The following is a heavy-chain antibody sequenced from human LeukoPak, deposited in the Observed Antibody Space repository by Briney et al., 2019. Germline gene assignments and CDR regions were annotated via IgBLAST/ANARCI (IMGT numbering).Heavy chain of an antibody. J-gene: IGHJ4*02. CDR1: GGSFSGYY. CDR3: ARALRTKNDY. Sequence: SETLSLTCAVYGGSFSGYYWSWIRQPPGKGLEWIGEINHSGSTNYNPSLKSRVTISVDTSKNQFSLKLSSVTAADTAVYYCARALRTKNDYWGQGTLSPSPQ. V-gene: IGHV4-34*01. D-gene: IGHD1-14*01. CDR2: INHSGST.